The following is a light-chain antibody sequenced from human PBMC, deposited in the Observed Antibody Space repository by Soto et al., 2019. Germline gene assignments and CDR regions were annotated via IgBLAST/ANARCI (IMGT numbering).Light chain of an antibody. CDR3: QQYGGSPFT. CDR1: QSVSSN. V-gene: IGKV3-20*01. CDR2: GAS. J-gene: IGKJ3*01. Sequence: EIVLTQSPGILSLSPGERATLSCWASQSVSSNLAWYQQKPGQAPRLLIYGASSRATGIPHRFSGSGPGTDFIRTISRLEPEDFAVYYCQQYGGSPFTFGPGTKVEIK.